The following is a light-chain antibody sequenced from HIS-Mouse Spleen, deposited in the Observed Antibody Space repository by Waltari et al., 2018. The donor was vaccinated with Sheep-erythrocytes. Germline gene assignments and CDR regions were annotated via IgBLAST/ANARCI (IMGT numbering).Light chain of an antibody. J-gene: IGKJ1*01. Sequence: EIVMTQSPATLSVSPGERATLSCRASQSVSSNLAWYQQKPGQAPRLLIYGASTRATGIPARFSGSGSATEVSPITSSMQSADFAVYYCQQYNNWPWTFGQGTKVEIK. CDR2: GAS. V-gene: IGKV3-15*01. CDR1: QSVSSN. CDR3: QQYNNWPWT.